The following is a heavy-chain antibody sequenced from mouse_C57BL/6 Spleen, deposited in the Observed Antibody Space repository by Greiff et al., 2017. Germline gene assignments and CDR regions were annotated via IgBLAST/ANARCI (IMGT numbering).Heavy chain of an antibody. Sequence: VQLQQPGAELVMPGASVKLSCKASGYTFTSYWMHWVKQRPGQGLEWIGEIDPSDSYTNYNKKFKGKTTLTVDKSSSTAYMQLSSLTSEDSAVYCCARPGNLSAMDYWGQGTSVTVSS. CDR1: GYTFTSYW. V-gene: IGHV1-69*01. CDR3: ARPGNLSAMDY. CDR2: IDPSDSYT. J-gene: IGHJ4*01. D-gene: IGHD6-1*01.